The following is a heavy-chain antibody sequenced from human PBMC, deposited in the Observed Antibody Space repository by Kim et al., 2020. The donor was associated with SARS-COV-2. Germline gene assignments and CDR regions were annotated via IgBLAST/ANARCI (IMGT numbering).Heavy chain of an antibody. D-gene: IGHD1-1*01. CDR3: ARDGTTRNGGYYFDY. Sequence: ASVKVSCKASGYTFTSYAMHWVRQAPGQGLEWMGWINVGYGNTRYLQKFQGRVTITRDTSASTAYMELSGLGSEDTAVYFCARDGTTRNGGYYFDYWGQGALVSVSS. J-gene: IGHJ4*02. V-gene: IGHV1-3*01. CDR1: GYTFTSYA. CDR2: INVGYGNT.